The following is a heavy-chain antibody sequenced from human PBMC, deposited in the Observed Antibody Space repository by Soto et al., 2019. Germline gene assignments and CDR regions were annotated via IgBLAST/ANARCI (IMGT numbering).Heavy chain of an antibody. CDR2: IIPIFGTP. CDR1: GGSINSYS. Sequence: QVQLVQSGAEVKKPGSSVKVSCKASGGSINSYSISWVRQAPGQGLEWMGGIIPIFGTPNYAQRFQGRVTITADKSASTVYMELSSLRSEDTAVYYCARGAEEGSVAAFDIWGQGTMVTVSS. D-gene: IGHD3-10*01. J-gene: IGHJ3*02. V-gene: IGHV1-69*06. CDR3: ARGAEEGSVAAFDI.